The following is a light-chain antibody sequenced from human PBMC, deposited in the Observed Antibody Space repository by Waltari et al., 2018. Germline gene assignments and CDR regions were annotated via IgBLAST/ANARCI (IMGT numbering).Light chain of an antibody. CDR3: QQYNNWPPLT. CDR2: GAS. Sequence: EIVMTQSPATLSVSPGERANLSCRASQSVSSNLAWYQQKPGQAPRLLLYGASTRATVIPARFSDSVSGTEFTLTISNLQSEDFAVYYCQQYNNWPPLTFGGGTKVEIK. V-gene: IGKV3D-15*01. CDR1: QSVSSN. J-gene: IGKJ4*01.